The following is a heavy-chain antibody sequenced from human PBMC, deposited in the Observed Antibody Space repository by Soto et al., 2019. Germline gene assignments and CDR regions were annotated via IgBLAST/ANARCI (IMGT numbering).Heavy chain of an antibody. J-gene: IGHJ5*02. CDR3: ARDPGSSWYWFDP. D-gene: IGHD6-13*01. Sequence: QTLSLTCAISGDSVSSNSVAWNWIRQSPSRGLEWLGRTYYRSKWYNDYAVSVKSRITINPDTSKNQFSLQLNSVTPEDTAVYYCARDPGSSWYWFDPWGQGTLVTASS. CDR2: TYYRSKWYN. V-gene: IGHV6-1*01. CDR1: GDSVSSNSVA.